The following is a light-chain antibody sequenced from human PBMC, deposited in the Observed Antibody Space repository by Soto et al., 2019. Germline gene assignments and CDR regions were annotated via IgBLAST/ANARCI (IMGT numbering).Light chain of an antibody. J-gene: IGLJ3*02. CDR2: EVS. CDR3: TSYTSSTTWV. Sequence: QSALTQPASVSGSPGQSITISCTGTSSDVGRYNYVSWYQQHPGKAPKLMIYEVSNRPSGVSNRFSASKSDNTASLTISGLQAEDEADYYCTSYTSSTTWVFGGGTKLTVL. CDR1: SSDVGRYNY. V-gene: IGLV2-14*01.